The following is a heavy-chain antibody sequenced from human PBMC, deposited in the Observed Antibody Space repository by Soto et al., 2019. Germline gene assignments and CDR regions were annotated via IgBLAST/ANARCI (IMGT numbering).Heavy chain of an antibody. CDR1: GGSISSYY. V-gene: IGHV4-59*01. CDR2: IYYSGST. D-gene: IGHD3-22*01. Sequence: PSETLSLTCTVSGGSISSYYWSWIRQPPGKGLEWIGYIYYSGSTNYNPSLKSRVTISVDTSKNQFSLKLSSVTAADTAVYYCAKDIGGYYYDSSGHFDYWGQGTLVTVSS. J-gene: IGHJ4*02. CDR3: AKDIGGYYYDSSGHFDY.